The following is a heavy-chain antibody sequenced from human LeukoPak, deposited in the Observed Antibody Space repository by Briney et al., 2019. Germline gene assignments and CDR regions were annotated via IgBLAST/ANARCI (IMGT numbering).Heavy chain of an antibody. V-gene: IGHV3-23*01. D-gene: IGHD3-16*01. Sequence: GGSLRLSCVASGFTFSRYTINWLRQAPGRGLEWVSAISGGDTRYYADSVWGRFTVTRDNAKNIVYLQMGNLRPEDTAIYFCAKNRETDNVWTFDFWGRGTMVTVSS. J-gene: IGHJ3*01. CDR2: ISGGDTR. CDR3: AKNRETDNVWTFDF. CDR1: GFTFSRYT.